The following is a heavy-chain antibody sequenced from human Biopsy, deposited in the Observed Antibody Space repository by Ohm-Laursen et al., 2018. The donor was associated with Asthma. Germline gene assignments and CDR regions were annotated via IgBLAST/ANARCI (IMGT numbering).Heavy chain of an antibody. CDR2: SDHRGNT. Sequence: SDTLSLTCSMYGLSSSGYYWTWIRQPPGKGLERIGESDHRGNTNINPTLKSRVTISKDKSANEFSLKMRSVTAADTAIYYCARGPEWSGLDIWGQGTTVTVSS. V-gene: IGHV4-34*01. J-gene: IGHJ6*02. CDR1: GLSSSGYY. CDR3: ARGPEWSGLDI. D-gene: IGHD3-3*01.